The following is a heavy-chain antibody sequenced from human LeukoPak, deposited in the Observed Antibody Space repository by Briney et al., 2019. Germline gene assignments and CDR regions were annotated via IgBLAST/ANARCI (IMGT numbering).Heavy chain of an antibody. CDR1: GFTFSSYA. J-gene: IGHJ4*02. D-gene: IGHD3-22*01. V-gene: IGHV3-23*01. Sequence: GGSLRLSCAASGFTFSSYAMSWVRQAPGKGLEWVSAISGSGGSTYYADSVKGRFTISRDNAKNSLYLQMNSLRAEDTAVYYCARGWVSSGYYPGYWGQGTLVTVSS. CDR3: ARGWVSSGYYPGY. CDR2: ISGSGGST.